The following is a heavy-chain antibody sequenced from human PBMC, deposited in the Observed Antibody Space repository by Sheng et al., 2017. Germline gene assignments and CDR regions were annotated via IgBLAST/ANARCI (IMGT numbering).Heavy chain of an antibody. CDR1: GYSISSGYY. D-gene: IGHD2-2*01. J-gene: IGHJ5*02. Sequence: QVQLQESGPGLVKPSETLSLTCAVSGYSISSGYYWGWIRQTPGKGLEWIGSIYHSGSTYYNPSLKSRVTISVDTSKNQFSLKLSSVTAADTAVYYCARVWRGIVAVDWFDPWGQGTLGHRLL. CDR3: ARVWRGIVAVDWFDP. CDR2: IYHSGST. V-gene: IGHV4-38-2*01.